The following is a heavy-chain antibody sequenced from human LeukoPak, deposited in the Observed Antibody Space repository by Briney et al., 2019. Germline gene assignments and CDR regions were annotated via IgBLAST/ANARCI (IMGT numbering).Heavy chain of an antibody. CDR2: ISSSSSYI. Sequence: NPGGSLRLSCAASGFTFSDYYMSWIRQAPGKGLEWVSSISSSSSYIYYADSVKGRFTISRDNAKNSLYLQMNSLRAEDTAVYFCAKWAAMTRFDFWGQGTLVTVSS. D-gene: IGHD5-18*01. CDR1: GFTFSDYY. V-gene: IGHV3-11*03. J-gene: IGHJ4*02. CDR3: AKWAAMTRFDF.